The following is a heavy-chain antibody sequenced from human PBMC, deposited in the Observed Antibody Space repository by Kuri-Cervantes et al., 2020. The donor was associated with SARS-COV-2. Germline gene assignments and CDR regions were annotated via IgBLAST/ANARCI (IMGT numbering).Heavy chain of an antibody. CDR3: AGINYDILTSYYEEGWFDP. CDR2: IYSGGST. CDR1: GFTFDDYA. V-gene: IGHV3-66*01. Sequence: GESLKISCAASGFTFDDYAMHWVRQAPGKGLEWGSVIYSGGSTYYADSVKGRFTISRDNSKNTLYLQMTSLRAEDTAVYYCAGINYDILTSYYEEGWFDPWGQGTLVTVSS. J-gene: IGHJ5*02. D-gene: IGHD3-9*01.